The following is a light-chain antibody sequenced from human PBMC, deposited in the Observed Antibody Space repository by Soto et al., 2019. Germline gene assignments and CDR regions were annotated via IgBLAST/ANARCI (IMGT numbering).Light chain of an antibody. V-gene: IGKV3-20*01. CDR2: GAS. J-gene: IGKJ1*01. CDR1: QSVPSSY. Sequence: EIVLTQTPVTLSLSPGEGATLSCRASQSVPSSYLAWYQQKPGQAPRRLIYGASTRATGITDRFSGTGAGTDFALTISRLEPEDFEVYFCQQYCSSRRTFVKGTKVDIX. CDR3: QQYCSSRRT.